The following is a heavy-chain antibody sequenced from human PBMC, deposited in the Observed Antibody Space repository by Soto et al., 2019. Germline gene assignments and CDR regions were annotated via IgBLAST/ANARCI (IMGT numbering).Heavy chain of an antibody. D-gene: IGHD3-22*01. CDR1: GDSLTSHSYY. J-gene: IGHJ4*02. V-gene: IGHV4-61*01. CDR3: ARGGWGAMIVVVPFDY. CDR2: IYYTGNA. Sequence: SETLSLTCTVSGDSLTSHSYYWTWVRQPPGKGLEWIGNIYYTGNANYNPSLTGRVTLSVDTSRNQFSLKLSSVTAADTAVYYCARGGWGAMIVVVPFDYWGQGTLVTVSS.